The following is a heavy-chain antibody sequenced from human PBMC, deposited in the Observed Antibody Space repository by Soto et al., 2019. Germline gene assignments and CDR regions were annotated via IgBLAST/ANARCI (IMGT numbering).Heavy chain of an antibody. CDR1: GGSISSSNFY. V-gene: IGHV4-39*01. D-gene: IGHD6-19*01. CDR3: VRHGSSKSVAFDY. CDR2: IYYSGST. Sequence: QLQLQESGPGLVKPPETVSLNCSVSGGSISSSNFYWGWIRQPPEKGLEWIGSIYYSGSTYYNPSLKSRVTISLDTSKTQFSLKLSSVTAADTAVYYGVRHGSSKSVAFDYWGQGTLVTVSS. J-gene: IGHJ4*02.